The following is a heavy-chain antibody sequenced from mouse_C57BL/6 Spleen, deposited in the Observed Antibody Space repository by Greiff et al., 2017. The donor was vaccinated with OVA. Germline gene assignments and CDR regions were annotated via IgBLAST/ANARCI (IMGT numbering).Heavy chain of an antibody. V-gene: IGHV1-50*01. D-gene: IGHD1-1*01. CDR3: ARQVYGSSLFDY. CDR1: GYTFTSDW. J-gene: IGHJ2*01. CDR2: IVPSDGYT. Sequence: VQLQQPGAELVKPGASVTLSCKASGYTFTSDWMQWGKRRPGQGLEWIGEIVPSDGYTNYNPTFKGKTTLTVDTSSSTAYMQLSSMTAEDSAVYYCARQVYGSSLFDYWGQGTTLTVSS.